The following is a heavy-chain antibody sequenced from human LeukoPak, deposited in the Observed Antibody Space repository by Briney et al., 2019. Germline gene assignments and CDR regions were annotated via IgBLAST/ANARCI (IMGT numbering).Heavy chain of an antibody. Sequence: SETLSLTCTVSGGSISSYYWSWIRQPPGKGLEWIGYIYYSGSTNYNPSLKSRVTISVDTSKNQFSLKLSSVTAADTAVYYCARDRGYCSGSNCYMVFDYWGQATLVTVSS. V-gene: IGHV4-59*01. CDR1: GGSISSYY. CDR3: ARDRGYCSGSNCYMVFDY. J-gene: IGHJ4*02. CDR2: IYYSGST. D-gene: IGHD2-15*01.